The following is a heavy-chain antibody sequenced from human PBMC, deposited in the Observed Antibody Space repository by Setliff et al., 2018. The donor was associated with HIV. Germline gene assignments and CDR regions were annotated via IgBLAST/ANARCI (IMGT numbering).Heavy chain of an antibody. Sequence: GASVKVSCKTSGTNLLPYYMHWVRQAPGQGLEWMGVINTRGGSTSYAQKFQGRVTMTSDTSTYTVYMELSGLTSDDTAFSDCASDAVSGYDWKWFDSWGQGTLVTVSS. D-gene: IGHD5-12*01. CDR1: GTNLLPYY. CDR3: ASDAVSGYDWKWFDS. CDR2: INTRGGST. V-gene: IGHV1-46*01. J-gene: IGHJ5*01.